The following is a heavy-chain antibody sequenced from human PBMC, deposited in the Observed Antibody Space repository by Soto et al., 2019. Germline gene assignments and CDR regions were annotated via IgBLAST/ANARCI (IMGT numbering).Heavy chain of an antibody. CDR3: VKERYAQLWSEDYGMDV. V-gene: IGHV3-30*18. J-gene: IGHJ6*02. D-gene: IGHD5-18*01. CDR1: RFRFTRYA. Sequence: PGGSLRLSCVGSRFRFTRYAMHWVRQAPGKGLEWVAAISDDGTNEYYADSVKGRFTISRGNSKNTLYLQMSSLGPEDTAVYYCVKERYAQLWSEDYGMDVWGQGTTVTVSS. CDR2: ISDDGTNE.